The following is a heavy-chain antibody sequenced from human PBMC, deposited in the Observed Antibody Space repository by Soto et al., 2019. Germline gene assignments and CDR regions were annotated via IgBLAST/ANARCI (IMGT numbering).Heavy chain of an antibody. Sequence: SETLSLTCTVSGGFISSGGYYWSWIRQHPGKGLEWIGNIHYSGSTSYNPSLKSRVTISVDTSKNQFSLKLSSLTAADTAVYYFERESPRSGYSYGLFDYWGQGTLVNVSS. CDR3: ERESPRSGYSYGLFDY. CDR1: GGFISSGGYY. V-gene: IGHV4-31*03. CDR2: IHYSGST. J-gene: IGHJ4*02. D-gene: IGHD5-18*01.